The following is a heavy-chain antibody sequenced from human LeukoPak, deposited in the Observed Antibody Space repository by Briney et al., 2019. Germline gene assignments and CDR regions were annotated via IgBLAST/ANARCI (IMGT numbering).Heavy chain of an antibody. CDR2: ISYDGSNK. Sequence: GGSLRLSCAASGFTFSSYAMHWVRQAPGKGLEWVAVISYDGSNKYYADSVKGRFTISRDSSKNTLHLQMHSLRVEDTAVYYCASKLLPAAEQGLAYWGQGTLVTVSS. V-gene: IGHV3-30*14. J-gene: IGHJ4*02. CDR3: ASKLLPAAEQGLAY. CDR1: GFTFSSYA. D-gene: IGHD2-2*01.